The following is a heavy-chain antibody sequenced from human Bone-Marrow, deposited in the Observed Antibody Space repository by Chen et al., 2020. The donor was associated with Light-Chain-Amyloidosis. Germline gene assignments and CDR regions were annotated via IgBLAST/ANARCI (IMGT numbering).Heavy chain of an antibody. J-gene: IGHJ3*01. CDR2: INYDGSSL. V-gene: IGHV3-74*01. D-gene: IGHD6-19*01. Sequence: EVQLVESGGGLVQPGGSLRLSCAASVFTLSSHWMHWVRQGPGKGLVWVARINYDGSSLNYADSVRGRFVISRDNAKNTLYLQMNSLGVDDTAFYYCTRDASSDDGFDFWGQGTVVTVSS. CDR1: VFTLSSHW. CDR3: TRDASSDDGFDF.